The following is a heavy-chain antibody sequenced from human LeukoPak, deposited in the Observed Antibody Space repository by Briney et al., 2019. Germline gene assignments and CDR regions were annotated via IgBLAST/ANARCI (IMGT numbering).Heavy chain of an antibody. CDR1: GFTFSSYS. CDR3: AKIPGRCYDSSGYYYFDY. V-gene: IGHV3-48*04. Sequence: GGSLRLSCAASGFTFSSYSMNWVRQAPGKGLEWVSYISSSSSTIYYADSVKGRFTISRDNAKNSLYLQMNSLRAEDTALYYCAKIPGRCYDSSGYYYFDYWGQGTLVTVSS. CDR2: ISSSSSTI. J-gene: IGHJ4*02. D-gene: IGHD3-22*01.